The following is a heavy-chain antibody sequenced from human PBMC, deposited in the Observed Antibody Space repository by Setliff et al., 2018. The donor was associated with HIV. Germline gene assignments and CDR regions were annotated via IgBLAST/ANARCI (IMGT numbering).Heavy chain of an antibody. V-gene: IGHV1-58*01. J-gene: IGHJ4*02. CDR1: GFTFTDSA. D-gene: IGHD3-3*01. CDR2: IVVGRGNT. CDR3: ARGGGGYNFWSGYPSFDY. Sequence: SVKVSCKASGFTFTDSAVQWVRQTRGQRLEWIGWIVVGRGNTNYAQQFQGRVTITRDMSTSTAYMELSSLRSEDTAVYYCARGGGGYNFWSGYPSFDYWGQGTLVTVSS.